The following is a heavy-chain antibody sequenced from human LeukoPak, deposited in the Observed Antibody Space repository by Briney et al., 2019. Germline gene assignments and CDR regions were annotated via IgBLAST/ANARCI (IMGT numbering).Heavy chain of an antibody. CDR3: ASKRAPPYCYYIDV. V-gene: IGHV1-2*02. Sequence: APVKLSGSASDYTVTGSYMTSWPQAAGQGVGWRGWINRNSGGTNYAQKFLGRVTMNRDTSLSTAYMELSRLRSDDTDVYYCASKRAPPYCYYIDVWGQGTTVTVSS. J-gene: IGHJ6*03. CDR2: INRNSGGT. CDR1: DYTVTGSY.